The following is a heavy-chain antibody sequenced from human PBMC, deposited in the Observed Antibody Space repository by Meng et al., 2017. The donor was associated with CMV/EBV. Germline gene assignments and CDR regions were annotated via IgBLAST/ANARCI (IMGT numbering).Heavy chain of an antibody. V-gene: IGHV3-15*01. CDR1: GFTFSNAW. J-gene: IGHJ4*02. D-gene: IGHD3-22*01. Sequence: GGSLRLSCAASGFTFSNAWMSWVRQAPGKGLEWVGRMKSKTDGGTTDYAAPVKGRFTISRDDSKNTLYLQMNSLKTEYTVVYYCTTGRLWGQGTLVTVSS. CDR3: TTGRL. CDR2: MKSKTDGGTT.